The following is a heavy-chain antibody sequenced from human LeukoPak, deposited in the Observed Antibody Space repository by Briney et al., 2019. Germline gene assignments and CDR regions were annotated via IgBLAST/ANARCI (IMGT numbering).Heavy chain of an antibody. CDR2: INPNSGGT. CDR1: GYTFTGYY. V-gene: IGHV1-2*02. J-gene: IGHJ5*02. Sequence: ASVKVSCKASGYTFTGYYMHWVRQAPGQGLEWMGWINPNSGGTNYAQKFQGRVTMTRDTSISTAYMELSRLRSDDTAVYYCARDQRGQLVGGDWFDPWGQGTLVTVSS. CDR3: ARDQRGQLVGGDWFDP. D-gene: IGHD6-6*01.